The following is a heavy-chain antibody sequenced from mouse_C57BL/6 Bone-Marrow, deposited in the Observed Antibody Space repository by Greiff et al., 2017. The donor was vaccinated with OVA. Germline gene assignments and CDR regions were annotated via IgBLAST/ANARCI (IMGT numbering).Heavy chain of an antibody. CDR3: ARAVLPMDY. V-gene: IGHV1-50*01. J-gene: IGHJ4*01. CDR1: GYTFTSYW. CDR2: IDPSDGYT. D-gene: IGHD2-10*01. Sequence: VQLQQPGAELVKPGASVKLSCKASGYTFTSYWMQWVKQRPGKGLEWIGEIDPSDGYTKYNQKFKGKATLTVEKSSSTAYMQRSSLTSEDSAVYYCARAVLPMDYWGQGTSVTVSS.